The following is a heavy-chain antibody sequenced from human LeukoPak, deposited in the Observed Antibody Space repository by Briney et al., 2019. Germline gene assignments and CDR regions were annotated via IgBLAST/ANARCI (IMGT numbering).Heavy chain of an antibody. CDR3: TRGDSYFDY. Sequence: ASVKVSCKASGYTFTAYYIYWVRQAPGQGLECVGWINPSSGCTNYAQKFQGRVTMTRDTSITTAYMEMSSLSSDDTAFYYCTRGDSYFDYWGQGTLVTASS. J-gene: IGHJ4*02. CDR1: GYTFTAYY. CDR2: INPSSGCT. V-gene: IGHV1-2*02.